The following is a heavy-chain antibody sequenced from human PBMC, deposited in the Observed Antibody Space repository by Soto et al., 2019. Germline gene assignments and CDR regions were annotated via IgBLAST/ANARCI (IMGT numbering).Heavy chain of an antibody. CDR2: INPKTAAT. CDR1: GYSFSDYF. V-gene: IGHV1-2*02. D-gene: IGHD1-26*01. J-gene: IGHJ6*02. CDR3: ARIKWGLNYYNGMDV. Sequence: ASVKVSCKPSGYSFSDYFIQCVRQAPGQVLEWVAWINPKTAATNYAKKFQGRVSLTWDTSSTTAYMELTRLRPDDTAVYYCARIKWGLNYYNGMDVWGQGTTVTVSS.